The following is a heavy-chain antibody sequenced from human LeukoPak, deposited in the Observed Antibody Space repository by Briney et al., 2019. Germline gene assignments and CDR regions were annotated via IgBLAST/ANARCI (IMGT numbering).Heavy chain of an antibody. CDR1: GFTFSSYA. J-gene: IGHJ4*02. V-gene: IGHV3-23*01. D-gene: IGHD6-13*01. Sequence: PGGSLRLSCAASGFTFSSYAMSWVRQAPGKGLEWVSAISGSGGSTYYADSVKGRFTISRDKSKNTLYLQMNSLKTEDTAVYYCTTLTPAADYWGQGTLVTVSS. CDR2: ISGSGGST. CDR3: TTLTPAADY.